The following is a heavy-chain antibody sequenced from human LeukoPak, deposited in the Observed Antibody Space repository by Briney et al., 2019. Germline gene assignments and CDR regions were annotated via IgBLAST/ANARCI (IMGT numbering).Heavy chain of an antibody. CDR3: ARDSAVAGTIFDY. Sequence: PSETLSLTCTVSGGSISSSSYYWGWIRQPPGKGLEWIGSIYYSGSTYYNPSLKSRVTISVDKSKNQFSLKLSSVTAADTAVYYCARDSAVAGTIFDYWGQGTLVTVSS. V-gene: IGHV4-39*07. CDR2: IYYSGST. J-gene: IGHJ4*02. CDR1: GGSISSSSYY. D-gene: IGHD6-19*01.